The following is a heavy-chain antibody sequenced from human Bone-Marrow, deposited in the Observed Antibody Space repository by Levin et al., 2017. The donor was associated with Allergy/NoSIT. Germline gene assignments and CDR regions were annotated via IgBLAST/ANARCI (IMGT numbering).Heavy chain of an antibody. CDR2: ISSDGSYR. CDR3: ARKDTIFSPSDL. J-gene: IGHJ5*02. Sequence: PGGSLRLSCAASGFSFGTYSMNWVRQAPGKGLEWVSSISSDGSYRYYADPLKGRFTISRDNAKNSLHLQMNSLRAEDTALYYCARKDTIFSPSDLWGQGTLVTVSP. V-gene: IGHV3-21*01. CDR1: GFSFGTYS. D-gene: IGHD3-9*01.